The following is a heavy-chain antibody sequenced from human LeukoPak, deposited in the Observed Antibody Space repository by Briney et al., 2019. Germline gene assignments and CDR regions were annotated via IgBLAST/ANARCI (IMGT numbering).Heavy chain of an antibody. D-gene: IGHD2-2*01. V-gene: IGHV4-39*01. CDR1: VGSISTSNYE. Sequence: SETLSLTCTVSVGSISTSNYEWGWIRQPPGKGLEWIGNIHYSGRTYYNPSLKSRVTISVDTSKNQFSLRLSSVTAADTAVFYCAKAGGDYWSDTSCYAGFDIWGQGTKVIVSS. CDR2: IHYSGRT. CDR3: AKAGGDYWSDTSCYAGFDI. J-gene: IGHJ3*02.